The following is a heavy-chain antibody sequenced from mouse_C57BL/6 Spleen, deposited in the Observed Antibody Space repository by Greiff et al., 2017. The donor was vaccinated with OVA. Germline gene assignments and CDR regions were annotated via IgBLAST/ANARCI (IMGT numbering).Heavy chain of an antibody. CDR3: ARNYDYDSWYVDV. Sequence: QVQLQQSGAELVRPGASVKLSCKASGYTFTDYYINWVKQRPGQGLEWIARIYPGSGNTYYNEKFKGKATLTAEKSSSTAYMQLSSLTSEDSAVYFCARNYDYDSWYVDVWGTGTTVTVSS. D-gene: IGHD2-4*01. J-gene: IGHJ1*03. V-gene: IGHV1-76*01. CDR1: GYTFTDYY. CDR2: IYPGSGNT.